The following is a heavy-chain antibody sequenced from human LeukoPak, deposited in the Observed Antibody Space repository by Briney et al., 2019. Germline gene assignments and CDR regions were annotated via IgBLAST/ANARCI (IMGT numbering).Heavy chain of an antibody. D-gene: IGHD3-3*01. V-gene: IGHV3-23*01. CDR1: GFTFSSYA. Sequence: GGSLRLSCAASGFTFSSYAMSWVRQAPGKGLEWVSAISGGGGSTYYADSVKGRFTISRDNSKNTLYLQMNSLRAEDTAVYYCAKVGHDFWSGYYFDYWGQGTLVTVSS. CDR3: AKVGHDFWSGYYFDY. J-gene: IGHJ4*02. CDR2: ISGGGGST.